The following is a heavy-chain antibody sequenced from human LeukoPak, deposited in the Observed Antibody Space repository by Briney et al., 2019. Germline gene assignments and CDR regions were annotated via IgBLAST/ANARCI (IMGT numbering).Heavy chain of an antibody. Sequence: ASVKVSCKASGYTFTSYYMHWVRQAPGLGLEWMGIINPSGGSTSYAQKFQGRVTMTRDTSTSTVYMELSSLRSDDTAVYYCARTRYCSSTSCPDFDYWGQGTLVTVSS. CDR3: ARTRYCSSTSCPDFDY. CDR2: INPSGGST. V-gene: IGHV1-46*01. D-gene: IGHD2-2*01. J-gene: IGHJ4*02. CDR1: GYTFTSYY.